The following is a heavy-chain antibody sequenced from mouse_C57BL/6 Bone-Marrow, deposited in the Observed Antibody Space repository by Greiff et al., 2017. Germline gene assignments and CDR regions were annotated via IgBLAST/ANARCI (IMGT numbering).Heavy chain of an antibody. J-gene: IGHJ2*01. Sequence: VQLQQSGPELVKPGASVSLSCKATGYAFSSSWCNWVTLRSGKGLVWIGRVYPGAGDTNYTGKLNGKATLTADKASSTAYMQLSSLTSEDSAVYFGATDSSGYYPHCDYWGQGTTLTVSS. D-gene: IGHD3-2*02. CDR3: ATDSSGYYPHCDY. CDR2: VYPGAGDT. CDR1: GYAFSSSW. V-gene: IGHV1-82*01.